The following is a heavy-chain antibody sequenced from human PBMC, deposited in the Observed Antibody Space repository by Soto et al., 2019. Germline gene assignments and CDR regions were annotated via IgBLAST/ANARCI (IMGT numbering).Heavy chain of an antibody. Sequence: EVQLVQSGAEVKKPGESLKISCKGSGYSFTSYWIGWVRQMPGKGLEWMGIIYPGDSDTRYSPSFQGQVTISADKSISTAYLKWSSLKASDTAMYYCARHDIAAAGYYYYGMDVWGQGTTVTVSS. J-gene: IGHJ6*02. V-gene: IGHV5-51*01. CDR1: GYSFTSYW. CDR2: IYPGDSDT. CDR3: ARHDIAAAGYYYYGMDV. D-gene: IGHD6-13*01.